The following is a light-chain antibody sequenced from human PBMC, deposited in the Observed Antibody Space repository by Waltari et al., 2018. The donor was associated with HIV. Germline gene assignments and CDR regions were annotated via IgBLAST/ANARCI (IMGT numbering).Light chain of an antibody. CDR1: ALTKRY. CDR2: KDT. CDR3: QSSDSSGVDFVV. V-gene: IGLV3-25*03. Sequence: DLTQPPSVSVPPGQTATITCTGDALTKRYRYWYQKKSGQAPVLLINKDTERLSGIPERFSGSSSGTSLTLTINEVRAEDEAEYYCQSSDSSGVDFVVFGGGTKLTV. J-gene: IGLJ2*01.